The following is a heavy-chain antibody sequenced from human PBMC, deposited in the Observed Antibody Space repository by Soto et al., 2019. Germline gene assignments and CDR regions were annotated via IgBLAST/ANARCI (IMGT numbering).Heavy chain of an antibody. V-gene: IGHV3-74*01. CDR2: IDNAGTDS. CDR3: ARGWFGPDV. D-gene: IGHD3-10*01. J-gene: IGHJ6*04. Sequence: EVQLVESGGGLVQPGGSLRLPWEPSGFPFSGRWMHWVGQAPGKGLVWVSGIDNAGTDSTYADSVKGRFTSSRDNAKNTLYLQMNSLRVEDTAVYYCARGWFGPDVWGKGTTVTVSS. CDR1: GFPFSGRW.